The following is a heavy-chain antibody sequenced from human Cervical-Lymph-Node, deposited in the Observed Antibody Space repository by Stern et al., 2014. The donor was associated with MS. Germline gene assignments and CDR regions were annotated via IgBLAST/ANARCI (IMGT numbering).Heavy chain of an antibody. CDR2: ISHVGTKI. J-gene: IGHJ4*02. CDR1: GLTFSTYG. CDR3: AKDRGSGWSLDY. Sequence: VQLLEYGGGVVQRGGALRLSCAGSGLTFSTYGMHWVSQAPGKGLEVAALISHVGTKIYYVYSVKGRFTISRDNAKNTMYVQMNSLRDEDTSVYYCAKDRGSGWSLDYWGQGTLVTVSS. V-gene: IGHV3-30*18. D-gene: IGHD6-19*01.